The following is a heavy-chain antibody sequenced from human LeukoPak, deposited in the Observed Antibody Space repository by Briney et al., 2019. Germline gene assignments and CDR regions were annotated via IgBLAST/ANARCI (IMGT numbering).Heavy chain of an antibody. D-gene: IGHD3-9*01. CDR3: ARALRYFDWSYFDY. J-gene: IGHJ4*02. Sequence: PSETLSLTCTVSGGSISSSSYYWGWIRQPPGKGLEWIGSIYYSGSTYYNPSLKSRVTISVDTSKNQFSLKLSSVTAADTAVYYCARALRYFDWSYFDYWGQGTLVTVSS. V-gene: IGHV4-39*07. CDR2: IYYSGST. CDR1: GGSISSSSYY.